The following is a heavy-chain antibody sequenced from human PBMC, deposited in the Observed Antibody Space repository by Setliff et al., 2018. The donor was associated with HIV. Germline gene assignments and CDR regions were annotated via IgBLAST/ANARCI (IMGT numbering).Heavy chain of an antibody. J-gene: IGHJ5*02. CDR3: ARMEYDGRGRAPNWFDP. CDR1: GYSFTTYD. Sequence: GASVKVSCKASGYSFTTYDINWARQAPGQGLEWMGWVDPNTGNAGYEQKFQGRVTMTRDTSISTAYMELSSLTSEDTAVYYCARMEYDGRGRAPNWFDPWGPGTLVTVSS. V-gene: IGHV1-8*01. CDR2: VDPNTGNA. D-gene: IGHD2-8*01.